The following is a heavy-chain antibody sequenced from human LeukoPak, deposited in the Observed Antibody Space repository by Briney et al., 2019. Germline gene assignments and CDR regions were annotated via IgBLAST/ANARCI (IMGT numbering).Heavy chain of an antibody. CDR1: GGTFSSYA. J-gene: IGHJ6*02. CDR2: IIPIFGTA. V-gene: IGHV1-69*13. Sequence: SVKVSCKASGGTFSSYAISWVRQAPGQGLEWMGGIIPIFGTANYAQKFQGRVTITADESTSTAYMELSSLRSEDTAVYYCARDLAPTYYYDSSGFYGMDVWGQGATVTVSS. D-gene: IGHD3-22*01. CDR3: ARDLAPTYYYDSSGFYGMDV.